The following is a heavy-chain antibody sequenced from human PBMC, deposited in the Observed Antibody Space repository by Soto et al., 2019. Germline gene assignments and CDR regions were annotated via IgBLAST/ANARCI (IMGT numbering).Heavy chain of an antibody. D-gene: IGHD3-22*01. J-gene: IGHJ4*02. Sequence: ASVKVSCKVSGYTLTELSMHWVRQAPGKGLEWMGGFDPEDGETIYAQKFQGRVTMTEDTSTDTAYMELSSLRSEDTAVYYCASPYYYDSSGYYFSYFDYWGQGALVTVSS. CDR2: FDPEDGET. CDR1: GYTLTELS. V-gene: IGHV1-24*01. CDR3: ASPYYYDSSGYYFSYFDY.